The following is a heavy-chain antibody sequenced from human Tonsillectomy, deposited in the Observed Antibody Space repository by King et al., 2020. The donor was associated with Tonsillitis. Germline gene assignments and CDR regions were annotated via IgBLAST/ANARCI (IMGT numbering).Heavy chain of an antibody. V-gene: IGHV3-30*04. CDR1: GFTFSTYV. Sequence: VQLVESGGGVVQPGRSLRLSCSASGFTFSTYVMHWVRQAPGKGLEWVAVISYDGTKKYYADSVKGRVSISRDNSKNTLYLQMNGLRAEETAIYHCARGESGGYLQYWGQGTLVTVSS. CDR3: ARGESGGYLQY. D-gene: IGHD3-10*01. J-gene: IGHJ4*02. CDR2: ISYDGTKK.